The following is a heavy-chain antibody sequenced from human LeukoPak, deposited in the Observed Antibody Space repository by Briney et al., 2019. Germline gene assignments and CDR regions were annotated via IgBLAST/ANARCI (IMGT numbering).Heavy chain of an antibody. D-gene: IGHD3-16*02. CDR3: ARDDPYSLGDFDY. V-gene: IGHV3-21*01. Sequence: GRSLRLSCAASGFTFSSYSMNWVRQAPGKGLEWVSSISSSSSYIYYADSVKGRFTISRDNAKNSLYLQMNSLRAEDTAVYYCARDDPYSLGDFDYWGQGTLVTVSS. CDR2: ISSSSSYI. J-gene: IGHJ4*02. CDR1: GFTFSSYS.